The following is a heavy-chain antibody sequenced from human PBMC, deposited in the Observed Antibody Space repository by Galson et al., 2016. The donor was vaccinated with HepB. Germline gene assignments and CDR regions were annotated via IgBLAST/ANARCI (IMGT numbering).Heavy chain of an antibody. V-gene: IGHV3-30*04. J-gene: IGHJ4*02. CDR2: ISFDGTII. Sequence: SLRLSCAVSGFTFRHYAIHWVRQAPGKGLEWVAVISFDGTIIYYADSVKGRFTISRDNSKNTLYRQMSSLRTEDTAVYYCAREGPFPAPETTDFDCWGQGTLVAVSS. CDR3: AREGPFPAPETTDFDC. D-gene: IGHD1-1*01. CDR1: GFTFRHYA.